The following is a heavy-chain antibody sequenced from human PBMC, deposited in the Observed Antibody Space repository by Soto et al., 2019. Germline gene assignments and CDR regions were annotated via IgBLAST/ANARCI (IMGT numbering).Heavy chain of an antibody. CDR1: GGSISSYY. Sequence: QVQLQESGPGLVKPSETLSLTCTVSGGSISSYYWSWIRQPPGKGLEWIGYIYYSGSTNYNPSLTGRVAISVDTSKNQFSLKLSSVTAADTAVYYCARAAKYSSPDYWGQGTLVTVSS. J-gene: IGHJ4*02. CDR3: ARAAKYSSPDY. D-gene: IGHD6-19*01. V-gene: IGHV4-59*01. CDR2: IYYSGST.